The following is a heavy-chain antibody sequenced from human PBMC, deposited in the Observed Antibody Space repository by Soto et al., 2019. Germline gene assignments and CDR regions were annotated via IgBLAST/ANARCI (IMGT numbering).Heavy chain of an antibody. Sequence: PGGSLRLSCAASGFTFSSYSMNWVRQAPGKGLEWVSSISSSSSYIYYADSVKGRFTISRDNAKNSLYLQMNSLRAEDTAVYYCARDPSSSSPLYDYWGQGTLVTVSS. V-gene: IGHV3-21*01. CDR1: GFTFSSYS. CDR2: ISSSSSYI. J-gene: IGHJ4*02. D-gene: IGHD6-6*01. CDR3: ARDPSSSSPLYDY.